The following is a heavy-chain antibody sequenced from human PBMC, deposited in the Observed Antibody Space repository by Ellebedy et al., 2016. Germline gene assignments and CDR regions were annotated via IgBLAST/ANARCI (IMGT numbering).Heavy chain of an antibody. Sequence: ASVKVSCKASGYTFTDYYIHWVRQAPGQGLEWIGWINPYGGATNYAQKFQGWVTMTRDTSISTAYMDLSRLKSDDTAVYYCARDTAGPAGNWFDPWGQGTLVTVSS. CDR3: ARDTAGPAGNWFDP. D-gene: IGHD6-19*01. CDR1: GYTFTDYY. CDR2: INPYGGAT. J-gene: IGHJ5*02. V-gene: IGHV1-2*04.